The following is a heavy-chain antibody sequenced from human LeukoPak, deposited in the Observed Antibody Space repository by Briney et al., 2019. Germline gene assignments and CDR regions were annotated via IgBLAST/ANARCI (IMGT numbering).Heavy chain of an antibody. Sequence: ASVKVSCKASGYTFTSYGISWVRQAPGQGLEWMGWISAYNGNTNYAQKLQGRVTMTTDTSTSTAYMELRSLRSDDTAVYYCAASGYFGDRINWFDPWGQGTLVTVSS. CDR2: ISAYNGNT. D-gene: IGHD3-10*01. J-gene: IGHJ5*02. CDR3: AASGYFGDRINWFDP. V-gene: IGHV1-18*01. CDR1: GYTFTSYG.